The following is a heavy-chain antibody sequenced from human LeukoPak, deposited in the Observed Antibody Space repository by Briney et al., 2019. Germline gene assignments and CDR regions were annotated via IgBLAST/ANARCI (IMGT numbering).Heavy chain of an antibody. CDR2: ITSNGGST. Sequence: PGGSLRLSCPASGFTFSTNSMHWVRQAPGKGLEFVSAITSNGGSTYYADSVKGRFTISRDNSKNTLYLQMSSLRAEDTAVYYCVTVGMTSIWSYLRFDPRGQGTLVSVSS. CDR1: GFTFSTNS. J-gene: IGHJ5*02. CDR3: VTVGMTSIWSYLRFDP. D-gene: IGHD1-26*01. V-gene: IGHV3-64D*08.